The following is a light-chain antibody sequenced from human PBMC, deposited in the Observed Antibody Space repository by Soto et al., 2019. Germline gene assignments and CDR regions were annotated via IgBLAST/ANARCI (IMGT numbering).Light chain of an antibody. Sequence: EIVMTQSPASLSVSPGERAILSCSASQSISINLAWYQQTPGQAPRLLIYGASSRATGIPDRFSGSGSGTDFTLTISRLEPEDFAVYYCQQYGSSPWTFGQGTKVDI. CDR3: QQYGSSPWT. J-gene: IGKJ1*01. CDR1: QSISIN. CDR2: GAS. V-gene: IGKV3-20*01.